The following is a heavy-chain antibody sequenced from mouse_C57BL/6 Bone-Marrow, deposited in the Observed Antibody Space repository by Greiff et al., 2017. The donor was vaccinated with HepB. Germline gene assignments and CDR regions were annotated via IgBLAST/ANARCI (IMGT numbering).Heavy chain of an antibody. V-gene: IGHV5-16*01. CDR3: ARLWLRRGWYFDV. Sequence: EVQVVESEGGLVQPGSSMKLSCTASGFTFSDYYMAWVRQVPEKGLEWVANINYDGSSTYYLDSLKSRFIISRDNAKNILYLQMSSLKSEDTATYYCARLWLRRGWYFDVWGTGTTVTVSS. CDR1: GFTFSDYY. D-gene: IGHD2-2*01. J-gene: IGHJ1*03. CDR2: INYDGSST.